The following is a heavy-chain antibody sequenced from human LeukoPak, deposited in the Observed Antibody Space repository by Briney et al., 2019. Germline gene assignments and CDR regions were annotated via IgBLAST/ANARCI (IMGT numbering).Heavy chain of an antibody. V-gene: IGHV3-21*01. D-gene: IGHD6-19*01. CDR1: GFTFSSYS. CDR3: ARVGYSSGWNTYYFDY. CDR2: ISSSSSYI. J-gene: IGHJ4*02. Sequence: GGSLRLSCAASGFTFSSYSMNWVRQAPGKGLEWVSSISSSSSYIYYADSVKGRFTISRANAKHSLSLQMNSLRAEDTAVYYCARVGYSSGWNTYYFDYWGQGTLVTVSS.